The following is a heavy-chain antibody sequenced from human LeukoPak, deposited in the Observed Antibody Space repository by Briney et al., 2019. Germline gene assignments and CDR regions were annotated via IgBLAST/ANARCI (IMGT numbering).Heavy chain of an antibody. CDR2: ISSSSSYI. D-gene: IGHD3-10*01. CDR1: GFTFSSYS. Sequence: GGSLRLSCAASGFTFSSYSMNWVRQAPGKGLEWVSSISSSSSYIYYADSVKGRFTISRDNAKNSLYLQMNSLRAEDTAVYYCARDLSGSGSYYFLYWGQGTLVTVSS. CDR3: ARDLSGSGSYYFLY. V-gene: IGHV3-21*01. J-gene: IGHJ4*02.